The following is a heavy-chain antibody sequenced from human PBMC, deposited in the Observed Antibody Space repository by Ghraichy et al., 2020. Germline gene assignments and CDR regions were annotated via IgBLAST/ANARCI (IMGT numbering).Heavy chain of an antibody. CDR3: AKVVGGSGSYYTPYFDY. CDR1: GFTFSSYA. CDR2: ISGSGGST. Sequence: GVLRLSCAASGFTFSSYAMSWVRQAPGKGLEWVSAISGSGGSTYYADSVKGRFTISRDNSKNTLYLQMNSLRAEYTAVYYCAKVVGGSGSYYTPYFDYWGQGTLVTVSS. D-gene: IGHD3-10*01. J-gene: IGHJ4*02. V-gene: IGHV3-23*01.